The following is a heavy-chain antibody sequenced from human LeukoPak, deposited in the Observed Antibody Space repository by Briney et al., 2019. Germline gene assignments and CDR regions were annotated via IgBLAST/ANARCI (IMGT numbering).Heavy chain of an antibody. CDR2: IIPILGIA. Sequence: SVKVSXKASGGTFSSYTISWVRQAPGQGLEWMGRIIPILGIANYAQKFQGRVTITADKSTSTAYMELSSLRSEDTAVYYCARAQGHTNFDYWGQGTLVTVSS. V-gene: IGHV1-69*02. CDR3: ARAQGHTNFDY. CDR1: GGTFSSYT. D-gene: IGHD2-21*01. J-gene: IGHJ4*02.